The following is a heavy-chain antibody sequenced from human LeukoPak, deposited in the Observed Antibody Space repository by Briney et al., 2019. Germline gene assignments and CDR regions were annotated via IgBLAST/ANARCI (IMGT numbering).Heavy chain of an antibody. CDR3: ARGGDNYYDTRDDALHI. Sequence: ASVKVSCKASGYTFTSYDINWVRQATGQGLEWTGWMNPNSGNTGYAQKFQGRLTIARDMSTNTVYMELISLRSEDTAVYYCARGGDNYYDTRDDALHIWGQGTTVSVSS. CDR2: MNPNSGNT. CDR1: GYTFTSYD. D-gene: IGHD3-22*01. J-gene: IGHJ3*02. V-gene: IGHV1-8*01.